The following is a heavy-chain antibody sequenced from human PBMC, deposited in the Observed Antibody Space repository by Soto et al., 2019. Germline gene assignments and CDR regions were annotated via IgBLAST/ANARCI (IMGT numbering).Heavy chain of an antibody. CDR2: ISSSSSYT. J-gene: IGHJ4*02. CDR1: GFTFSDYY. CDR3: ARVRIAVAGPQYYFDY. D-gene: IGHD6-19*01. Sequence: GGSLRLSCAASGFTFSDYYISWIRQAPGKGLEWVSYISSSSSYTNYADSVKGRFTISRDNAKNSLYLQMNSLRAEDTAVYYCARVRIAVAGPQYYFDYWGQGTLVTVSS. V-gene: IGHV3-11*06.